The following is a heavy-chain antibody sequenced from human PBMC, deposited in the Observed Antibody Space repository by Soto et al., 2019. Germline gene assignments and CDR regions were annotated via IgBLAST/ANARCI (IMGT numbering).Heavy chain of an antibody. CDR3: AHRPIAAAGILFDP. CDR2: IYWDDDK. Sequence: QITLKESGPTLVKPTQTLTLTCTFSGFSLSTSGVGVGWIRQPPGKALEWLALIYWDDDKRYSPSLKSRLTITKDTSKNQVVLTMTNMDPVDTATYYCAHRPIAAAGILFDPRGQGTLVTVSS. CDR1: GFSLSTSGVG. V-gene: IGHV2-5*02. J-gene: IGHJ5*02. D-gene: IGHD6-13*01.